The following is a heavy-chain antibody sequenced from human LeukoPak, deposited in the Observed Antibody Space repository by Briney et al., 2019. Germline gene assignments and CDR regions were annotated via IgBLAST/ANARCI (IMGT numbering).Heavy chain of an antibody. CDR1: GFNFEDYA. V-gene: IGHV3-9*01. CDR2: ITLDSNSI. CDR3: ASKRV. Sequence: GGSLRLSCAASGFNFEDYAMHWVRQAPGKGLEGVSGITLDSNSIDYADSVKGRFTISRDNAQNSLTLHMNGLRPEDTALYFCASKRVWGQGTLVTVSS. J-gene: IGHJ4*02.